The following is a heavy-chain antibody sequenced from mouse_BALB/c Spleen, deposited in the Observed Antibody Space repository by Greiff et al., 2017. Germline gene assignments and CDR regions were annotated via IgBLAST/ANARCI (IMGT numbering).Heavy chain of an antibody. D-gene: IGHD1-1*01. CDR2: ILPGSGST. CDR3: ARGDYYGSSVAY. J-gene: IGHJ3*01. V-gene: IGHV1-9*01. Sequence: VQLQQSGAELMKPGASVKISCKATGYTFSSYWIEWVKQRPGHGLEWIGEILPGSGSTNYNEKFKGKATFTADTSSNTAYMQLSSLTSEDSAVYYCARGDYYGSSVAYWGQGTLVTVSA. CDR1: GYTFSSYW.